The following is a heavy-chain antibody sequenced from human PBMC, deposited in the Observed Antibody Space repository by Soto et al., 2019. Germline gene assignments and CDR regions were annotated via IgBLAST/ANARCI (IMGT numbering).Heavy chain of an antibody. CDR3: AKDLGEWELIPTRIDY. D-gene: IGHD1-26*01. CDR1: GFTFSSYA. CDR2: ISGSGGST. V-gene: IGHV3-23*01. Sequence: GGSLRLSCAASGFTFSSYAMSWVRQAPGKGLEWVSAISGSGGSTYYADSVKGRFTISRDNSKNTLYLQMNSLRAEDTAVYYCAKDLGEWELIPTRIDYWGQGTLVIVSS. J-gene: IGHJ4*02.